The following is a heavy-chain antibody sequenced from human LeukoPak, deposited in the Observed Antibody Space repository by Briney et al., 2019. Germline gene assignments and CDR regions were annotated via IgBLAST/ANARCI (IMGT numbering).Heavy chain of an antibody. CDR3: ARVRRIAVAGTLFDY. J-gene: IGHJ4*02. CDR1: GGSIRSSYYY. CDR2: IYDSGST. Sequence: PSETLSLTCTVSGGSIRSSYYYWGWIRQPPGKGLEWIGSIYDSGSTYYNPSLKSRVTISVDTSKNQFSLKLNSVTAADTAVYYCARVRRIAVAGTLFDYWGQGTLVTVSS. V-gene: IGHV4-39*01. D-gene: IGHD6-19*01.